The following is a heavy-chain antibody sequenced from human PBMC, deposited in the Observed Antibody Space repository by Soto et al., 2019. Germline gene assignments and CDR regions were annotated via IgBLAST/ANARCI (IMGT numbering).Heavy chain of an antibody. Sequence: PGGSRRLSCVASGFTFDDYAMYWVRQAPGKGLEWVSGISWNSGSIGYADSVKGRFTISRDNAKNSLYLQMNSLRAEDTALYYCAKDLYSGGYQYGMDVWGQGTTVTVSS. CDR2: ISWNSGSI. CDR1: GFTFDDYA. D-gene: IGHD6-19*01. CDR3: AKDLYSGGYQYGMDV. V-gene: IGHV3-9*01. J-gene: IGHJ6*02.